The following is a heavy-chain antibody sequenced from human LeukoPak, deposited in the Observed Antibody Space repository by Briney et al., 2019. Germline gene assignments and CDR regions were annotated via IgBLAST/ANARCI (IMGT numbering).Heavy chain of an antibody. Sequence: AGGSLRLSCAASGFTFTSYAMTWVRQAPGKGLDWVSTISASGDSTYYADSVKGRFAISRDNSKNTLYLQMNSLRAEDTAVYYCAGGGAKTPFDYWGQGTLVTVSS. CDR3: AGGGAKTPFDY. J-gene: IGHJ4*02. V-gene: IGHV3-23*01. CDR1: GFTFTSYA. D-gene: IGHD3-16*01. CDR2: ISASGDST.